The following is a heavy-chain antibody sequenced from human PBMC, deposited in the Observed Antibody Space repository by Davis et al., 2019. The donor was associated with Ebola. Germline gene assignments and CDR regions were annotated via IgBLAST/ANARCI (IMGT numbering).Heavy chain of an antibody. CDR1: RYIFPNHR. V-gene: IGHV1-18*04. CDR3: VRANFDDSRGYPPYFEY. CDR2: SSGYTGHT. J-gene: IGHJ4*02. Sequence: SAPVPRLASRYIFPNHRISPVQPAPGPPLEGMGWSSGYTGHTNYAQKFQGRDTKTTDTSTSTAYMELRNLGSDYTAVYYCVRANFDDSRGYPPYFEYWGQGTLVTVSS. D-gene: IGHD3-22*01.